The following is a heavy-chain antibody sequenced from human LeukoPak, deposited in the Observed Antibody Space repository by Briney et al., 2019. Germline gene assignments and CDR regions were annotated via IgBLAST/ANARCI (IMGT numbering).Heavy chain of an antibody. J-gene: IGHJ3*02. D-gene: IGHD6-19*01. CDR1: GFTFSSYW. CDR2: IKQDGSEK. V-gene: IGHV3-7*01. CDR3: ARDGPAVAGRRGAFDI. Sequence: GGSLRLSCAASGFTFSSYWMSWVRHAPGKGLEWVANIKQDGSEKYYVDSVKGRFTISRDNAKNSLYLQMNSLRAEDTAVYYCARDGPAVAGRRGAFDIWGQGTMVTVSS.